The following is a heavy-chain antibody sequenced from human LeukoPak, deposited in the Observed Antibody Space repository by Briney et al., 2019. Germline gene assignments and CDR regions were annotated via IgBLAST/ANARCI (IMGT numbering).Heavy chain of an antibody. V-gene: IGHV3-11*01. J-gene: IGHJ4*02. CDR3: AKSTHYGDYVIAPVGYFDY. CDR1: GFTFGDYY. D-gene: IGHD4-17*01. Sequence: GGSLGFSCEASGFTFGDYYMSWIGKAQGKGLGGVYYISSSGSTIYCADSVKGRFTISRDNSKNTLYLQMNSLRAEDTAVYYCAKSTHYGDYVIAPVGYFDYWGQGTLVTVSS. CDR2: ISSSGSTI.